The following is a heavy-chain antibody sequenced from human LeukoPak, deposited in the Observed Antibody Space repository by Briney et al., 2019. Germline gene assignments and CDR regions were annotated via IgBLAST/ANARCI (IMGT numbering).Heavy chain of an antibody. CDR1: GGSISSSSYY. CDR2: IYYSGST. J-gene: IGHJ4*02. Sequence: SETLSLTCTVSGGSISSSSYYWGWIRQPPGKGLEWIGSIYYSGSTYYNPSLKSRVTISVDTSKNQFSLKLSSVTAADTAVYYCARVTYVAVYYGRLFPDYFDYWGQGTLVTVSS. V-gene: IGHV4-39*07. CDR3: ARVTYVAVYYGRLFPDYFDY. D-gene: IGHD3-10*01.